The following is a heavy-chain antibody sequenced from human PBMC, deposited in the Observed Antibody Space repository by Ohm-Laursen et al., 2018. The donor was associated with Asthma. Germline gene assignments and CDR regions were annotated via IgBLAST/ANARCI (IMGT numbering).Heavy chain of an antibody. CDR3: ARDVMEWYLPAFDF. D-gene: IGHD3-3*01. CDR2: GGSYYDGGLK. J-gene: IGHJ4*02. V-gene: IGHV3-30-3*01. Sequence: SLRLSCSASGFTFRSYAMHWVRQAPGKGLEWVAVGGSYYDGGLKYYADSVNGRFTVSRDDSKNTLYLQMNSLRPDDTAMYYCARDVMEWYLPAFDFWGQGTLVTVSS. CDR1: GFTFRSYA.